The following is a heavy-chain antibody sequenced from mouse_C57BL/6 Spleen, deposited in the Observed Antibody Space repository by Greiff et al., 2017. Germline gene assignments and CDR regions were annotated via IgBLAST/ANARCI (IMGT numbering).Heavy chain of an antibody. V-gene: IGHV1-59*01. CDR3: ARSGLITTVVATNFDY. CDR1: GYTFTSYW. D-gene: IGHD1-1*01. J-gene: IGHJ2*01. Sequence: QVQLQQPGAELVRPGTSVKLSCKASGYTFTSYWMHWVKQRPGQGLEWIGVIDPSDSYTNYNQKFKGKATLTVDTSSSTAYMQLSSLTSEDSAVYYCARSGLITTVVATNFDYWGQGTTLTVSS. CDR2: IDPSDSYT.